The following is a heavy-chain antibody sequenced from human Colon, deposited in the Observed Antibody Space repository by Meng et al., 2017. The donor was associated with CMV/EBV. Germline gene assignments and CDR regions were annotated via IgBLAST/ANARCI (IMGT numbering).Heavy chain of an antibody. V-gene: IGHV4-34*01. CDR3: ARATKSSCWEVLDY. J-gene: IGHJ4*01. CDR2: SYYTGST. CDR1: GDAFSGYY. D-gene: IGHD2-2*01. Sequence: QSHHVGAGLLKPSEPLSLTGAVYGDAFSGYYWPWIRQPPGRGLEWIGESYYTGSTNYSPSLKSRVTISLDTSKNQFSLKLNSVTAADTAVYYCARATKSSCWEVLDYWGHGTLVTVSS.